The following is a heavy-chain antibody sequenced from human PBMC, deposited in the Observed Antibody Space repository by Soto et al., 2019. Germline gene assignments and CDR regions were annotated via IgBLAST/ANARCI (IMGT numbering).Heavy chain of an antibody. D-gene: IGHD1-20*01. V-gene: IGHV1-3*01. J-gene: IGHJ4*02. CDR2: INPGNGDT. CDR3: ARESITANDY. CDR1: GYVFSDYP. Sequence: ASVKVSCKASGYVFSDYPIHWVRQAPGQRLEWMGWINPGNGDTKYSQKFQDRVTLTRDTSATTAYMGVNTLRSEDTAIYYCARESITANDYWGQGTPGTVSS.